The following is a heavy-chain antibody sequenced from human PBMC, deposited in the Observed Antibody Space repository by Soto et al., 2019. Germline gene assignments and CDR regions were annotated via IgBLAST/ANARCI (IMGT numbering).Heavy chain of an antibody. CDR3: ARDPLAVTGSFVDY. V-gene: IGHV3-30-3*01. CDR1: GFTFSSYA. J-gene: IGHJ4*02. Sequence: GGSLRLPXAASGFTFSSYALHWVRQAPGKGLEWVAVISYDGREKYYADSVKGRFTISRDSSKNTLYLQMNSLRAEDTAVYYCARDPLAVTGSFVDYWGQGTLVTVSS. CDR2: ISYDGREK. D-gene: IGHD6-19*01.